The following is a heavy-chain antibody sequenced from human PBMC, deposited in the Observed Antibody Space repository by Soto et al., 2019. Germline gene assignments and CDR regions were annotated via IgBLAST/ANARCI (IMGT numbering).Heavy chain of an antibody. CDR3: AKGTYGDPEGY. CDR2: INSDGSST. D-gene: IGHD4-17*01. Sequence: GGSVRLSXAASGFTFSSYWMHWVRQAPGKGLVWVSRINSDGSSTSYADSVKGRFTISRDNAKNTLYLQMNSLRAEDTAVYYCAKGTYGDPEGYWGQGTLVTVSS. J-gene: IGHJ4*02. V-gene: IGHV3-74*01. CDR1: GFTFSSYW.